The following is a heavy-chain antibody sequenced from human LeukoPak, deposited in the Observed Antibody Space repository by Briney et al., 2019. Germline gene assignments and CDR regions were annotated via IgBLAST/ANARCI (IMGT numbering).Heavy chain of an antibody. Sequence: PGGSLRLSCAASGFTFSSYAMLWVGQAPGKRLEWLAVISYDGSNKYYADSVKSRFTISRDNSKNTLYPQMNSLRAQDTAVYYCASEAGRAVVITTLGYFDYWGQGTLVTVSS. CDR1: GFTFSSYA. CDR2: ISYDGSNK. V-gene: IGHV3-30*04. D-gene: IGHD3-22*01. J-gene: IGHJ4*02. CDR3: ASEAGRAVVITTLGYFDY.